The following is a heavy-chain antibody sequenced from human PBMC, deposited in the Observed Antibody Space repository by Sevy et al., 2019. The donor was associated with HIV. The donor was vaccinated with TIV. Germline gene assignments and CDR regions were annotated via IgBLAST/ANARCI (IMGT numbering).Heavy chain of an antibody. Sequence: SETLSLTCTVSGGSISSSSYYWGWIRQPPGKGLEWIGSIYYSGSTYYNPSLKSRVTISVDTSKNQFSLKLGSGTAADTAVYYCARHLNGYSSGWPYYFDYWGQGTLVTVSS. V-gene: IGHV4-39*01. J-gene: IGHJ4*02. CDR3: ARHLNGYSSGWPYYFDY. CDR2: IYYSGST. D-gene: IGHD6-19*01. CDR1: GGSISSSSYY.